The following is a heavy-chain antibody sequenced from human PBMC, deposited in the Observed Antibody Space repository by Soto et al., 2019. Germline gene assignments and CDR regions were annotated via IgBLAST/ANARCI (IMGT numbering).Heavy chain of an antibody. CDR2: INPSGGST. CDR3: AREGITIFGVVPPVV. CDR1: GYTFTSYY. J-gene: IGHJ6*02. Sequence: GASVKVSCKASGYTFTSYYMHWVRQAPGQGLEWMGIINPSGGSTSYAQKFQGRVTMTRDTSTSTVYMELSSLRSEDTAVYYCAREGITIFGVVPPVVWGQGTTVTVSS. V-gene: IGHV1-46*01. D-gene: IGHD3-3*01.